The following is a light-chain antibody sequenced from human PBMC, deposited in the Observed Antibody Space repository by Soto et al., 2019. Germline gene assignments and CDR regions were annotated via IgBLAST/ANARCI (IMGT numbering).Light chain of an antibody. Sequence: QSVLTQPASVSGSPGQSITISCTGTSSDVGSYNLVSWYQQHPGKAPKLMIYEGSKRPSGVSNRFSGPKSGNTASLTISGLQAEDAADYYCCSYAGSSTFYVFGTGTKVTVL. CDR1: SSDVGSYNL. CDR2: EGS. J-gene: IGLJ1*01. V-gene: IGLV2-23*01. CDR3: CSYAGSSTFYV.